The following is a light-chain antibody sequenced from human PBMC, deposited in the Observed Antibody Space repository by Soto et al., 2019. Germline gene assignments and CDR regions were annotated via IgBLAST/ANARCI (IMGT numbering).Light chain of an antibody. CDR2: DNN. J-gene: IGLJ3*02. V-gene: IGLV1-51*01. Sequence: QSVLTQPPSMSAAPGQKVTISCSGSSSNIGNNYVSWYQQFPGTAPKLLIYDNNKRPSGIPDRFSGSKSDTSATLGITGLQTGDEADYYCGTWDSSLSAEVFGGGNKLTVL. CDR1: SSNIGNNY. CDR3: GTWDSSLSAEV.